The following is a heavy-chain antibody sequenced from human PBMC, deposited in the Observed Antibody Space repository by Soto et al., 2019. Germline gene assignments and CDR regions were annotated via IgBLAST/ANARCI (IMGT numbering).Heavy chain of an antibody. CDR2: IYDSGST. D-gene: IGHD3-10*01. CDR3: TSGTIGRVSDF. V-gene: IGHV4-31*03. CDR1: GCSFSSGSYS. Sequence: QVQLQESGPGLVKPSQTLSLTCTVSGCSFSSGSYSWSWIRQLPGRGLEWMGYIYDSGSTCYRPYLKSRVNMLMDRSKNQFYLELNSVTAADTAVYYCTSGTIGRVSDFWCQGTVVTVSS. J-gene: IGHJ3*01.